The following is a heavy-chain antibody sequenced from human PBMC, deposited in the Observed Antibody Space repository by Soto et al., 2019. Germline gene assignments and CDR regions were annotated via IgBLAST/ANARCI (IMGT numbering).Heavy chain of an antibody. D-gene: IGHD3-10*01. CDR3: ARGVYGSGSYDYGMDV. CDR2: IYYSGST. V-gene: IGHV4-39*01. CDR1: GVSISSSSYY. J-gene: IGHJ6*02. Sequence: SEALSLTCTVSGVSISSSSYYWGWIRQPPGKGLEWIGSIYYSGSTYYNPSLKSRVTISVDTSKNQFSLKLSSVTAADTAVYYCARGVYGSGSYDYGMDVWGQGTTVTVSS.